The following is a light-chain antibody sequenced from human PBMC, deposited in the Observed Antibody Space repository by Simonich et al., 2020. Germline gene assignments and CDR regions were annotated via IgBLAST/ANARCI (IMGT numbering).Light chain of an antibody. V-gene: IGKV3-15*01. CDR3: QQYNNWPPWT. Sequence: EIVMTQSPATLSVSPGERATLSCRASQSVSRNLAWYQQKPGQAPGLLMYGASTRATGIPARFSGSGSGTEFTLTISSLQSEDFAVYYCQQYNNWPPWTFGQGTKVEIK. J-gene: IGKJ1*01. CDR1: QSVSRN. CDR2: GAS.